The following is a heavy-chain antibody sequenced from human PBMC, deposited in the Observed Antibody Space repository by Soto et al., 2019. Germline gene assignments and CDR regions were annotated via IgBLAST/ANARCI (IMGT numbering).Heavy chain of an antibody. CDR3: ARVPKSYGDYYYYYMDV. D-gene: IGHD4-17*01. Sequence: PSETLSLTCTVSGGSISSGGYYWSWIRQHPGKGLEWIGYIYYSGSTYYNPSLKSRVTISVDTSKNQFSLKLSSVTAADTAVYYCARVPKSYGDYYYYYMDVWGKGTTVTVPS. CDR1: GGSISSGGYY. J-gene: IGHJ6*03. CDR2: IYYSGST. V-gene: IGHV4-31*03.